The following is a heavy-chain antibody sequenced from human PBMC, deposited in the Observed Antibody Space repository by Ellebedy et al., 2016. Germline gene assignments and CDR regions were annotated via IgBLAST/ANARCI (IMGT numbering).Heavy chain of an antibody. Sequence: LRLXXTVSGGSISSGGYYWSWIRQHPGKGLEWIGYIYYSGSTYYNPSLKSRVTISVDTSKNQFSLKLSSVTAADTAVYYCASGDYDFWSGGPGYYYMDVWGKGTTVTVSS. V-gene: IGHV4-31*03. J-gene: IGHJ6*03. D-gene: IGHD3-3*01. CDR1: GGSISSGGYY. CDR2: IYYSGST. CDR3: ASGDYDFWSGGPGYYYMDV.